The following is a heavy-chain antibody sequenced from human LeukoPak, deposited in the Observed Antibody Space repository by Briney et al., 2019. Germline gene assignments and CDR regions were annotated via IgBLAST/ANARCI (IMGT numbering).Heavy chain of an antibody. CDR2: INSDGSST. D-gene: IGHD2-2*01. Sequence: GGSLRLSCAASGFTFSSFWMHWVRQAPGKGLVWVSRINSDGSSTTYADSVKGRFTISRGTAKNTLYLQMNSLRAEDTAVYYCARETSGFDLWGRGTLVTVSS. J-gene: IGHJ2*01. V-gene: IGHV3-74*01. CDR1: GFTFSSFW. CDR3: ARETSGFDL.